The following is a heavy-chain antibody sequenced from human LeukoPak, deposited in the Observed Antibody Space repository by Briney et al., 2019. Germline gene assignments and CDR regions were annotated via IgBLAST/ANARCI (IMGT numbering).Heavy chain of an antibody. Sequence: GGSLRLSCAASGFTFSSYWMSWVRQAPGKGLEWVANIKQDGSEKYYVDSVKGRFTISRANAKNSLYLQMNSLRADVTAVYYCARDRPRPKLEWLLVSNLPNWFDPWGQGTLVTVSS. V-gene: IGHV3-7*01. J-gene: IGHJ5*02. CDR1: GFTFSSYW. CDR3: ARDRPRPKLEWLLVSNLPNWFDP. CDR2: IKQDGSEK. D-gene: IGHD3-3*01.